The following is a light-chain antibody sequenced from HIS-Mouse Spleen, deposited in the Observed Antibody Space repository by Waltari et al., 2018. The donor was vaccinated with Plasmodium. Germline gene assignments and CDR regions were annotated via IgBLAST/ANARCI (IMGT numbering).Light chain of an antibody. CDR1: SSDVGGYNY. CDR3: SSYTSSSTLV. V-gene: IGLV2-14*03. J-gene: IGLJ2*01. CDR2: DVS. Sequence: QSALTQPASVSGSPGQSITISCTGTSSDVGGYNYVSWYQQHPGKAPKLMIYDVSNRPSGVSKRCSGTKSGNTASLTISGVQAEDEADYYCSSYTSSSTLVFGGGTKLTVL.